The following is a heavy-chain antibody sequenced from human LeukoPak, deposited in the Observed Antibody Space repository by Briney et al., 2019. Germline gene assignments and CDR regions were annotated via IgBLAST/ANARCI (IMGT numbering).Heavy chain of an antibody. CDR3: AKTLRELSGGAFDF. V-gene: IGHV3-30*02. Sequence: GGSLRLSCAASGFTFSSYGMHWVRQAPGKGLEWVAFIRYDGSNKYYADSVKGRFTISRDNSKNTLYLQMNSLRAEDTAVYYCAKTLRELSGGAFDFWDQGTMVTVSS. CDR2: IRYDGSNK. CDR1: GFTFSSYG. D-gene: IGHD1-26*01. J-gene: IGHJ3*01.